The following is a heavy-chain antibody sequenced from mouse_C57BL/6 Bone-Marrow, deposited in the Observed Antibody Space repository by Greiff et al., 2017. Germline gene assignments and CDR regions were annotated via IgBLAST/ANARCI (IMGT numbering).Heavy chain of an antibody. V-gene: IGHV1-15*01. D-gene: IGHD1-1*01. J-gene: IGHJ1*03. Sequence: VQLQQSGAELVRPGASVTLSCKASGYTFTDYEMHWVKQTPVHGLEWIGAIDPETGGTAYNQKFKGKAILTADKSSSTAYMELRSLTSEDSAVYYCTITPSTTLLAYWYCDVWGTGTTVTVSS. CDR2: IDPETGGT. CDR3: TITPSTTLLAYWYCDV. CDR1: GYTFTDYE.